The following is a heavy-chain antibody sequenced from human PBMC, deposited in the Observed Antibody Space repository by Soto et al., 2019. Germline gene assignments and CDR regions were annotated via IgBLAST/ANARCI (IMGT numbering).Heavy chain of an antibody. V-gene: IGHV5-51*01. J-gene: IGHJ5*02. Sequence: PGESLKISCKGSGYSFTSYWIGWVRQMPGKGLEWMGIIYPGDSDTRYSPSFQGQVTISADKSISTAYLQWSSLKASDTAMYYCARRIYYGSGSYEHPNNWFDPWGQGTLVTVSS. CDR1: GYSFTSYW. CDR3: ARRIYYGSGSYEHPNNWFDP. CDR2: IYPGDSDT. D-gene: IGHD3-10*01.